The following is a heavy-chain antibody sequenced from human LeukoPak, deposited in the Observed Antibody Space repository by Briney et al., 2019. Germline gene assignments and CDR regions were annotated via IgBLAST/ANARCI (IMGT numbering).Heavy chain of an antibody. J-gene: IGHJ6*03. CDR2: INPNTGGT. D-gene: IGHD5-24*01. V-gene: IGHV1-2*06. Sequence: ASVKVSCKASGYTFTAYYMHWVRQAPGQGLEWMGRINPNTGGTNYAQRFQGRVTMTRDTSISTAYMELNRLTSDDTAVYYCAIPFMTTIYYYYMDVWGKGTTVTVSS. CDR3: AIPFMTTIYYYYMDV. CDR1: GYTFTAYY.